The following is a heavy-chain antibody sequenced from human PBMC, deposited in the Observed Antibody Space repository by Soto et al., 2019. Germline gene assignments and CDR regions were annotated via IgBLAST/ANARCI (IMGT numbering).Heavy chain of an antibody. Sequence: ASVKVSCKASGYTFTSYDINWVRQATGQGLEWMGRMNPNSGNTGYAQKFQGRVTMTRNTSISTAYMELSSLRSEDTAVYYCARVPRGYCTNGVCVYYYGMDVWGQGTTVTVSS. CDR2: MNPNSGNT. CDR1: GYTFTSYD. CDR3: ARVPRGYCTNGVCVYYYGMDV. D-gene: IGHD2-8*01. J-gene: IGHJ6*02. V-gene: IGHV1-8*01.